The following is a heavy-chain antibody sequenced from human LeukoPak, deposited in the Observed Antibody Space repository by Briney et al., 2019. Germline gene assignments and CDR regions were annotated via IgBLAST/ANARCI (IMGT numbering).Heavy chain of an antibody. CDR1: GFTVSSNY. CDR3: ARKRRKAAFDI. V-gene: IGHV3-66*01. J-gene: IGHJ3*02. CDR2: IYSGGST. Sequence: GGSLRLSCAASGFTVSSNYMSWVRQAPGKGLEWVSVIYSGGSTYYADSVKGRFTISRDNSKNTLYLQMNSLRAEDTAVYYCARKRRKAAFDIWGQGTMVTFFS.